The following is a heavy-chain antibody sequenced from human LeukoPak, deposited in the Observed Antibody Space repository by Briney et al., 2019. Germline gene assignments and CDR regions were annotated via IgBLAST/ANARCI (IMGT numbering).Heavy chain of an antibody. J-gene: IGHJ4*02. D-gene: IGHD6-13*01. V-gene: IGHV1-2*02. Sequence: ASVKVSCKASGYTFTDYYIHWVRRAPGQGLEWMGWIDPNSGGTNYAQKFQGRVTMTRDTSISSAYMDLSRLRYDDTAVYYCARQKAAAGHFDYWGQGTLVTVSS. CDR1: GYTFTDYY. CDR3: ARQKAAAGHFDY. CDR2: IDPNSGGT.